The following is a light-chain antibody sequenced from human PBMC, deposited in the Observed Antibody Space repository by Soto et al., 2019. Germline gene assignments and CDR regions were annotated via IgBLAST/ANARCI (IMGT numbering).Light chain of an antibody. Sequence: QSVLTQPASVSGSPGQSITISCTGTSSDVGSYNLVSWYQYHPGKAPKLMIYEGNKRPSGVSNRFSGSTSGNTASLTISGLQAEDEADYYCCSYAGTIVFGGGTK. CDR2: EGN. CDR1: SSDVGSYNL. V-gene: IGLV2-23*01. CDR3: CSYAGTIV. J-gene: IGLJ2*01.